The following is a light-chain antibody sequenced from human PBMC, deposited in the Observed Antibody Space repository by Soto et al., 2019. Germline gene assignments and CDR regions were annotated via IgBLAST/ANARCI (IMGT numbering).Light chain of an antibody. CDR2: LCS. Sequence: DVVRTQSPLSLPVTPGEPASISCRSSQSLLHTNAYRELNWYLQKPGQSPQLMIYLCSTRASGVPDRFSGSGLGSDLTLPLSRVEAEDVGVYYCMQGIQAPYTFGQGTKLEI. J-gene: IGKJ2*01. CDR1: QSLLHTNAYRE. V-gene: IGKV2-28*01. CDR3: MQGIQAPYT.